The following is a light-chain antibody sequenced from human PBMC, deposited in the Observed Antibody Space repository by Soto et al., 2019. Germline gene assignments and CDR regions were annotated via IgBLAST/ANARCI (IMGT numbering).Light chain of an antibody. J-gene: IGKJ1*01. CDR3: LNGIQRPPA. V-gene: IGKV2-28*01. Sequence: DIVLTQSPLSLPVTPGEPASMSCRSSQSRLQSSGYHYLDWYLQKTGQSPQLLIYLGSNRASRVPHRFIGSGSGTDFTLQISRVEADDVGFYYCLNGIQRPPAFGLGTKVEIK. CDR2: LGS. CDR1: QSRLQSSGYHY.